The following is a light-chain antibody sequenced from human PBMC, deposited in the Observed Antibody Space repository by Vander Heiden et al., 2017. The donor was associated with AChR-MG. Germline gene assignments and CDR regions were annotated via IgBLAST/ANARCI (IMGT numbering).Light chain of an antibody. J-gene: IGLJ3*02. CDR1: SSNIGSNY. CDR2: RNN. V-gene: IGLV1-47*01. Sequence: QSVLPQPPSASGTPGQRVTISCSGSSSNIGSNYVYWYQQLPGTAPKLLSYRNNQRPSGVPDRFSGSKSGTSASLAISGLRSEDEADYYCAAWDDSLSGFYWVFGGGTKLTVL. CDR3: AAWDDSLSGFYWV.